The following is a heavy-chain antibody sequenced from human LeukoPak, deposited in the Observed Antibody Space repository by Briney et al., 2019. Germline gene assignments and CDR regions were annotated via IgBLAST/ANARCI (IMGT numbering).Heavy chain of an antibody. J-gene: IGHJ4*02. CDR1: GFTFDDFA. CDR2: ISWNSGSI. V-gene: IGHV3-9*01. CDR3: AKDLRSSADSKMGAADY. Sequence: PGRSLRLSCAASGFTFDDFAMHWVRQAPGKGLEWVSGISWNSGSIGYADSVKGRFTISRDSSKNTLYLQMNSLRAEDTAVYYCAKDLRSSADSKMGAADYWGQGTLVTVSS. D-gene: IGHD1-26*01.